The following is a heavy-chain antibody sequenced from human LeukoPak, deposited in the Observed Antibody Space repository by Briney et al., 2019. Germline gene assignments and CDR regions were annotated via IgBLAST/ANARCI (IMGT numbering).Heavy chain of an antibody. D-gene: IGHD6-13*01. CDR2: VYYSGST. V-gene: IGHV4-39*01. CDR1: GGSISSTSHY. CDR3: ARLGYSVSWTDC. J-gene: IGHJ4*02. Sequence: SETLSLTCTVSGGSISSTSHYWGWIRQPPGKGLEWIGSVYYSGSTYYIPSLKSRVTISVDTSKKQFSLRLSSVTATDMAVYFCARLGYSVSWTDCWGQGILVTVSS.